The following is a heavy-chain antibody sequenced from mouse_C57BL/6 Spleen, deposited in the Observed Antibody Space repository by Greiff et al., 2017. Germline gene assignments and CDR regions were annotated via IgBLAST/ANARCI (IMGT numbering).Heavy chain of an antibody. V-gene: IGHV5-16*01. CDR1: GSTFSDYY. J-gene: IGHJ2*01. D-gene: IGHD1-1*01. CDR3: ARWGYGSSSYYFDY. CDR2: INYDGSST. Sequence: DVMLVESEGGLVQPGSSMKLSCTASGSTFSDYYMAWVRQVPEKGLEWVANINYDGSSTYYLDSLKSRFIISRDNAKNILYLQMSSLKSEDTASYYCARWGYGSSSYYFDYWGQGTTLTVSS.